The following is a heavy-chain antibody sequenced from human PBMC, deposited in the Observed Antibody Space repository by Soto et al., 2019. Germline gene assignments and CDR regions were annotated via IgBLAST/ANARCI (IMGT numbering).Heavy chain of an antibody. CDR3: ARGKAADH. J-gene: IGHJ5*02. CDR2: IYYTGST. V-gene: IGHV4-59*08. Sequence: QVQLQESGPGLVKPSETLSLTCSVSGGSLSRYYWSWIRQSPGKGLEWIGSIYYTGSTSYNPSLKRRVTVSRDTSKNHCSRNIRSVTDADFAVYYCARGKAADHWGQGTLVTVSS. CDR1: GGSLSRYY. D-gene: IGHD6-25*01.